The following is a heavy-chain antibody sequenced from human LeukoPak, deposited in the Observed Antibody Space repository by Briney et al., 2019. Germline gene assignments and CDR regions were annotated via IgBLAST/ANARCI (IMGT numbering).Heavy chain of an antibody. J-gene: IGHJ4*02. D-gene: IGHD3-22*01. V-gene: IGHV3-30*19. CDR2: ISYDGSNK. CDR1: GFIFTSYG. Sequence: GGSLRLSCAASGFIFTSYGMHWVRQAPGKGLEWVAVISYDGSNKYYADSVKGRFTISRDNSKNTLYLQMNSLRAEDTAVYYCARDRSKAPSLYYYDSSGYPHYWGQGTLVTVSS. CDR3: ARDRSKAPSLYYYDSSGYPHY.